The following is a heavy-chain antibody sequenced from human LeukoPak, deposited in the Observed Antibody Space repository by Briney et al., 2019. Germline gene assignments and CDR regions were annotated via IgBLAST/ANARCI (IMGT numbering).Heavy chain of an antibody. D-gene: IGHD5-12*01. J-gene: IGHJ5*02. CDR1: GYTFTDYS. V-gene: IGHV1-2*02. Sequence: ASLKVSCKASGYTFTDYSMHWVRQAPGQGLEWLGWINANSGGANYAQKFQGRVTMTRDTSISTVYMELSGLTSDDTAAYYCARAAFVWWLRDRWFDPWGQGTLVTVSS. CDR2: INANSGGA. CDR3: ARAAFVWWLRDRWFDP.